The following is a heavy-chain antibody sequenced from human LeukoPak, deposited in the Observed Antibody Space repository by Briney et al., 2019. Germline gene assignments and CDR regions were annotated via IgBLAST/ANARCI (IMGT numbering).Heavy chain of an antibody. J-gene: IGHJ6*02. Sequence: GESLRISCKGSGYSFTSYWINWVRQMPGKGLEWVGGIDPSDSYINYSPSFQGHVTISADKSISTAYLQWSSLKASDTAMYYCARAGTDSSGYYYSKEGYYYYGMDVWGQGATVTVSS. CDR2: IDPSDSYI. CDR1: GYSFTSYW. V-gene: IGHV5-10-1*01. D-gene: IGHD3-22*01. CDR3: ARAGTDSSGYYYSKEGYYYYGMDV.